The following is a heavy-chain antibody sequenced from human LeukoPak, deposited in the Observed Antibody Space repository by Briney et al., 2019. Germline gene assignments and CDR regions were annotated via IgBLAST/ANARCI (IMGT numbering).Heavy chain of an antibody. CDR1: GFTFSSYA. D-gene: IGHD4-17*01. CDR2: ISGSGGST. J-gene: IGHJ4*02. CDR3: ATARTLRVTTSFDY. V-gene: IGHV3-23*01. Sequence: GGSLRLSCGLSGFTFSSYAMNWVRQARGKGLEWVSGISGSGGSTFYADSVKGRFTISRDNSKDTLYLQVNSLRAEDTAVYYCATARTLRVTTSFDYWGQGTLVTVSS.